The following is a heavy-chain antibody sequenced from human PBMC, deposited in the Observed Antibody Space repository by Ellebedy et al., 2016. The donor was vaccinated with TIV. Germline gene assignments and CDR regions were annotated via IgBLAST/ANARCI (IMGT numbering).Heavy chain of an antibody. CDR3: AKDKMMGYYYYGMDV. V-gene: IGHV3-33*03. CDR1: RFTFSSYG. J-gene: IGHJ6*02. Sequence: GGSLRLSCAASRFTFSSYGMHWVRQAPGQGLEWVAIVWYDGSNTFYADSVKGRFTISRDNAQNSLYLEMNSLRAEDTALYYCAKDKMMGYYYYGMDVWGQGTTVTVSS. CDR2: VWYDGSNT. D-gene: IGHD3-16*01.